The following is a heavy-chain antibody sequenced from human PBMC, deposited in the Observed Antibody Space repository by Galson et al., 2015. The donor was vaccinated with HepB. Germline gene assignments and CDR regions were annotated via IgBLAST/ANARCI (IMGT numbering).Heavy chain of an antibody. V-gene: IGHV3-30*18. D-gene: IGHD1-26*01. CDR3: AKEGATHSGFDY. J-gene: IGHJ4*02. CDR2: ISYDGSNK. CDR1: GFTFSSYG. Sequence: SLRLSCAASGFTFSSYGMHWVRQAPGKGLEWVAVISYDGSNKYYADSVKGRFTISRDNSKNTLYLQMNSLRAEDTAVYYCAKEGATHSGFDYWGQGTLVTVSS.